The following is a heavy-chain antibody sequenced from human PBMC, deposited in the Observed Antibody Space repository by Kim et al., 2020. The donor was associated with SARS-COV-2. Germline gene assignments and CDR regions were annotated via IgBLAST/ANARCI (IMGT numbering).Heavy chain of an antibody. J-gene: IGHJ4*02. CDR3: AKDQGPFDWLLYTAAEIDY. Sequence: GGSLRLSCAASGFTFSSYAMSWVRQAPGKGLEWVSAISGSGGSTYYADSVKGRFTISRDNSKNTLYLQMNSLRAEDTAVYYCAKDQGPFDWLLYTAAEIDYWGQGTLVTVSS. CDR2: ISGSGGST. D-gene: IGHD3-9*01. V-gene: IGHV3-23*01. CDR1: GFTFSSYA.